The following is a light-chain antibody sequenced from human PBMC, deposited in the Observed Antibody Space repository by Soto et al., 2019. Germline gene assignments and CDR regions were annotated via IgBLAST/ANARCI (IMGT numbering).Light chain of an antibody. CDR1: QSVTTR. CDR2: GAS. Sequence: EIVLTQSPATLSLSPGERVTLSCRASQSVTTRLAWYQHKPGQAPTLLMSGASNRASGVPVRFSGSGSGTDFTLTITRLEPEDFALYYCQQYGGSSITFGLGTRLEIK. J-gene: IGKJ5*01. V-gene: IGKV3-20*01. CDR3: QQYGGSSIT.